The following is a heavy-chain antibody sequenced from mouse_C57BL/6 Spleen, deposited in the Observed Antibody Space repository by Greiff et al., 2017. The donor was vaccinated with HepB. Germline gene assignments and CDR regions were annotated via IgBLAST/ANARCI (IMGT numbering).Heavy chain of an antibody. CDR2: INPSSGYT. J-gene: IGHJ1*03. Sequence: VQLQQSGAELARPGASVKMSCKASGYTFTSSTMHWVKQRPGQGLEWIGYINPSSGYTKYNQKFKDKATLTADKSSSTAYMQLSSLTSEDSAVYYCARRYFDVWGTGTTVTVSS. CDR1: GYTFTSST. V-gene: IGHV1-4*01. CDR3: ARRYFDV.